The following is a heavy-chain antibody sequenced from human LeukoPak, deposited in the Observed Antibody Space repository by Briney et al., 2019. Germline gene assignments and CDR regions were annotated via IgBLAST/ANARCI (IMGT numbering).Heavy chain of an antibody. CDR1: VYTFTTYG. J-gene: IGHJ4*02. Sequence: ASVRVSCKPSVYTFTTYGITWVRQAPGQGLEWMGWISAYNGNTNYAQKLQGRVTITTDTSTSTAYIEQRSLRSADTAVYFCARALVDGYKEHGYWGQVTLVTVSS. V-gene: IGHV1-18*01. CDR2: ISAYNGNT. CDR3: ARALVDGYKEHGY. D-gene: IGHD5-24*01.